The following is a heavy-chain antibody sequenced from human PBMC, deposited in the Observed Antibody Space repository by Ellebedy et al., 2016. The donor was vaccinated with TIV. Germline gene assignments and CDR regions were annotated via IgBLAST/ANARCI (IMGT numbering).Heavy chain of an antibody. J-gene: IGHJ4*02. V-gene: IGHV3-7*03. CDR2: IKQDRSEK. D-gene: IGHD3-22*01. CDR3: ARTYYYDSSGYYLAY. CDR1: GFTFSSHW. Sequence: LSLTSAASGFTFSSHWMSWVRQAPGKGLEWVANIKQDRSEKYYVDSVKGRLTISRDNAKNSLYLQMNSLRAEDTAVYYYARTYYYDSSGYYLAYWGQGTLVTVSS.